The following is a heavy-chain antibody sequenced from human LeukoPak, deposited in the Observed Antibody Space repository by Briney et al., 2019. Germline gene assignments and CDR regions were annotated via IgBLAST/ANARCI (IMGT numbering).Heavy chain of an antibody. D-gene: IGHD3-9*01. CDR3: AKEAPPSYYDILTGYYKAYFDY. Sequence: GGSLRLSCAASGFTFSSYAVSWVRQAPGKGLEWVSAISGSGGSTYYADSVKGRFTISRDNSKNTLYLQMNSLRAEDTAVYYCAKEAPPSYYDILTGYYKAYFDYWGQGTLVTVSS. V-gene: IGHV3-23*01. J-gene: IGHJ4*02. CDR2: ISGSGGST. CDR1: GFTFSSYA.